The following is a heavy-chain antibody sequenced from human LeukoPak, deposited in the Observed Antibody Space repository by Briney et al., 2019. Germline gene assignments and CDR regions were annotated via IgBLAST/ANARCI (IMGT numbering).Heavy chain of an antibody. CDR1: GFTFSTYS. V-gene: IGHV3-23*01. D-gene: IGHD6-6*01. Sequence: GGSLRLSCAASGFTFSTYSMTWVRQAPGKGLEWVSIVSGGVGTRYYADSVKGRFTISRDNSKKTLYLQMNSLRAADTAVCYCARDKGTSYLSSFGYWGQGTLVTVSS. J-gene: IGHJ4*02. CDR2: VSGGVGTR. CDR3: ARDKGTSYLSSFGY.